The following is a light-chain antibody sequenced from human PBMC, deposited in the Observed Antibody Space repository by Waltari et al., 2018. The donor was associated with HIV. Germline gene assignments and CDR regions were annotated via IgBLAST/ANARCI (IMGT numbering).Light chain of an antibody. V-gene: IGLV3-21*02. Sequence: SYVLTQPPSVSVAPGQTARIPCEGNNIGSQSVHWYQRMPGQAPALVVHDDSDRPSGIPERFSGSNSGNTATLTISRVEAGDEADYYCQVGHSNSDHVVFGGGTKLTVL. CDR2: DDS. J-gene: IGLJ2*01. CDR3: QVGHSNSDHVV. CDR1: NIGSQS.